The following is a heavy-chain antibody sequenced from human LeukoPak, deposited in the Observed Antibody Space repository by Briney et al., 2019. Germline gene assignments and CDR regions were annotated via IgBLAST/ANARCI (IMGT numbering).Heavy chain of an antibody. D-gene: IGHD2-2*01. V-gene: IGHV3-23*01. J-gene: IGHJ4*02. CDR1: GFTFSSYA. CDR2: ISGSGGST. Sequence: GGSLRLSCAASGFTFSSYAMSWARQAPGKGLEWVSAISGSGGSTYYADSVKGRFTISRDNSKNTLYLQMNSLRAEDTAVYYCAKGDYCSSTSCLNDYWGQGTLVTVSS. CDR3: AKGDYCSSTSCLNDY.